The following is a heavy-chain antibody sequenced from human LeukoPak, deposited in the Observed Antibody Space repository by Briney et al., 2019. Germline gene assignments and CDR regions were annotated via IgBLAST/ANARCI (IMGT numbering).Heavy chain of an antibody. CDR3: AKDSDPKLLWFGEPPSPLDY. CDR2: ISGSGGST. D-gene: IGHD3-10*01. J-gene: IGHJ4*02. V-gene: IGHV3-23*01. CDR1: GFTFSSYA. Sequence: GGSLRLSCAASGFTFSSYAMSWVRQAPGKGLEWVSAISGSGGSTYCADSVKGRFTISRDNSKNTLYLQMNSLRAEDTAVYYCAKDSDPKLLWFGEPPSPLDYWGQGTLVTVSS.